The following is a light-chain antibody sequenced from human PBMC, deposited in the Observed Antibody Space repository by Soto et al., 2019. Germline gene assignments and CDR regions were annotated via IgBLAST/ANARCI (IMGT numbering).Light chain of an antibody. V-gene: IGLV3-1*01. CDR1: KLGNKY. J-gene: IGLJ2*01. Sequence: SYELTQPPSVSVSPGQTASIACSGDKLGNKYSSWYQQKPGQSPVLVIYQDIKRPSGIPERFSGSNSGNTATLTISGTQAMDEADYYCQAWDSSTVVFGGGTKSPS. CDR3: QAWDSSTVV. CDR2: QDI.